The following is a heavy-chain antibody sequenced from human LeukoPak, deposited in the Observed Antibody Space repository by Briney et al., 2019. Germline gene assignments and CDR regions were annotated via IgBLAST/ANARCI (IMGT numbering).Heavy chain of an antibody. CDR3: ARDRTYPWGALGI. J-gene: IGHJ3*02. CDR1: GFTLSSYA. D-gene: IGHD7-27*01. CDR2: VGAGGGDT. V-gene: IGHV3-23*01. Sequence: GGSLRPSCVASGFTLSSYAMNWVRQAPGKGLEWVSTVGAGGGDTFYSDSVKGRFTISRDNSKNTLFLQMNSLRAEDTAMYHCARDRTYPWGALGIWGQGTMVTVSS.